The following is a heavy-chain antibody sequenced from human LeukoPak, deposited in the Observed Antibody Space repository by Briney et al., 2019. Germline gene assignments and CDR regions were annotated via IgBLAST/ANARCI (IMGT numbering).Heavy chain of an antibody. V-gene: IGHV3-7*01. Sequence: GGSLRLSCAVSGFSFSSYWMSWVRQAPGKGPEWAANIKQDGGERFYVDSVKGRFTISRDNAKNSLYLQMNSLRVEDTAVYYCAREDHSNYNYWGQGTLVTVSS. CDR1: GFSFSSYW. CDR3: AREDHSNYNY. J-gene: IGHJ4*02. D-gene: IGHD4-11*01. CDR2: IKQDGGER.